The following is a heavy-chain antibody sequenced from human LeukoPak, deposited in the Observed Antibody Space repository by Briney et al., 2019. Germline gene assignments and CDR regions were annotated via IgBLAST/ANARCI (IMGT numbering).Heavy chain of an antibody. Sequence: GASVKVSCKVSGYTFTSYGISWVRQAPGQGLEWMGWISAYNGNTNYAQKLQGRVTMTTDTSTSTAYMELRNLRSDDTAVYYCARMETPAYSGSYYWPQYYWGQGTLVTVSS. D-gene: IGHD1-26*01. CDR1: GYTFTSYG. V-gene: IGHV1-18*01. J-gene: IGHJ4*02. CDR3: ARMETPAYSGSYYWPQYY. CDR2: ISAYNGNT.